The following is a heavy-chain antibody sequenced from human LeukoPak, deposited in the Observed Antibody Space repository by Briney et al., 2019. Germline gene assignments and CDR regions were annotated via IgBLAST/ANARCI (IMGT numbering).Heavy chain of an antibody. Sequence: ASVKVSCKVPGYTLTELSMHWVRQAPGKGLEWMGGFDPEDGETIYAQKFQGRVTMTEDTSTDTAYMELSSLRSEDTAVYYCATLHVLRFLEWSYFDYWGQGTLVTVSS. CDR2: FDPEDGET. CDR3: ATLHVLRFLEWSYFDY. D-gene: IGHD3-3*01. CDR1: GYTLTELS. V-gene: IGHV1-24*01. J-gene: IGHJ4*02.